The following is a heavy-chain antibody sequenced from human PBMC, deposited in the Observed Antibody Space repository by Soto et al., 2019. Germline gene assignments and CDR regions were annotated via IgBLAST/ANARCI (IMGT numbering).Heavy chain of an antibody. CDR2: ISGSRSAT. D-gene: IGHD2-8*01. J-gene: IGHJ4*02. CDR1: GFSFSTYA. Sequence: EVQLLESGGSWVQPGGSLRLSCEASGFSFSTYARGWVRQAPGKGLEWVSAISGSRSATYYADPVKGRFTISRDNSKDTLYLQMNILRVGDTAVYYCAKDIKVSVTNVIFDLWVQGSLVTVSS. CDR3: AKDIKVSVTNVIFDL. V-gene: IGHV3-23*01.